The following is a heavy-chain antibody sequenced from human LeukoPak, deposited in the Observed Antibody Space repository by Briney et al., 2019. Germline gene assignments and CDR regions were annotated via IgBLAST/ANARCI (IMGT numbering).Heavy chain of an antibody. V-gene: IGHV3-23*01. CDR1: GFTFSSYA. Sequence: GGSLRLSCAASGFTFSSYAMSWVRQAPGKGLEWVSAISGSGGSTYYADSVKGRFTISRDNSKNTLYLQMNSLRAEDTAVYYCAKDPPGDSGWFSRFDYWGQGTLVTVSS. D-gene: IGHD6-19*01. CDR2: ISGSGGST. CDR3: AKDPPGDSGWFSRFDY. J-gene: IGHJ4*02.